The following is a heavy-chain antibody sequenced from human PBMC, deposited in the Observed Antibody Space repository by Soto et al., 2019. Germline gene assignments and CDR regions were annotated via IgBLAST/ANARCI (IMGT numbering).Heavy chain of an antibody. CDR1: GFTFSSYA. CDR2: ISGSGGST. Sequence: EVQLLESGGGLVQPGGSLRLSCAASGFTFSSYAMSWVRQAPGKGLEWVSAISGSGGSTYYADSVKGRFTISRDNSNNTLYLQMNSLRAEDTAVYYCAKGGALLWFGDPDAFDIWGQGTMVTVSS. J-gene: IGHJ3*02. D-gene: IGHD3-10*01. V-gene: IGHV3-23*01. CDR3: AKGGALLWFGDPDAFDI.